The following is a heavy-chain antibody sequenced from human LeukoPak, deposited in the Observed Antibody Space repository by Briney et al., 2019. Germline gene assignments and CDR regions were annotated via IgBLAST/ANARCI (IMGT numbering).Heavy chain of an antibody. J-gene: IGHJ5*02. V-gene: IGHV1-24*01. D-gene: IGHD3-16*02. CDR3: ASAYYYVWGSYRSGWFDP. CDR1: GYTLTELS. CDR2: FDPEDGET. Sequence: ASVKGSCKVSGYTLTELSMHWVRQAPGKGLEWMGGFDPEDGETIYAQKFQGRVTMTEDTSTDTAYMELSSLRSEDTAVYYCASAYYYVWGSYRSGWFDPWGQGTLVTVSS.